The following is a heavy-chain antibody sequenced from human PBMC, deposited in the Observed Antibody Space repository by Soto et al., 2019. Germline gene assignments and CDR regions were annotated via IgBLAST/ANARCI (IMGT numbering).Heavy chain of an antibody. D-gene: IGHD2-2*01. J-gene: IGHJ4*02. Sequence: QVQLVESGGGVVQPGRSLRLSCAASGFTFSSYAMHWVRQAPGKGLEWVAVISYDGSNKYYADSVKGRFTISRDNSKNTLQLQMNSLRAEDTAVYYCARGPEQYQGDYWGQGTLVTVSS. V-gene: IGHV3-30-3*01. CDR2: ISYDGSNK. CDR1: GFTFSSYA. CDR3: ARGPEQYQGDY.